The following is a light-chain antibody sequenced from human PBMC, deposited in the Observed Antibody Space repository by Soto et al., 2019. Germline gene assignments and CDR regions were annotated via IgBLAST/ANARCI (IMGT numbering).Light chain of an antibody. CDR1: QGISSY. Sequence: DIQLTQSPSFLSASVGDRVTITCRASQGISSYLAWYQQKPGKAPKLLIYAASTLQRGVQSTFSGSGSGTEFTLTISSLQPEDFATYYCQQLNSFPITFGQGTRLEIK. V-gene: IGKV1-9*01. CDR3: QQLNSFPIT. J-gene: IGKJ5*01. CDR2: AAS.